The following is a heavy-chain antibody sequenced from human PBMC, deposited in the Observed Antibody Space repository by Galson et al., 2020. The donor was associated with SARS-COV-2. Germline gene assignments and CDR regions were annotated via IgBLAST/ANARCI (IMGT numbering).Heavy chain of an antibody. J-gene: IGHJ5*01. CDR3: ARGPTTVTKRRRGNYWFDS. Sequence: ASVKVSCKASGYPFPNYDINWVRQATGQGLEWMGWMNPNSGTTGYAQKFRGRVTMTRNTSISTAYMELSNLNSEDTAVYYCARGPTTVTKRRRGNYWFDSWGQGTLVTVSS. D-gene: IGHD4-17*01. V-gene: IGHV1-8*01. CDR1: GYPFPNYD. CDR2: MNPNSGTT.